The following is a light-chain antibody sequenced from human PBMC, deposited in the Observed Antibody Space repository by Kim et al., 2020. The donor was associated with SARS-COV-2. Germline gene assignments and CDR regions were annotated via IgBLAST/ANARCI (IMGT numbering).Light chain of an antibody. CDR2: EDN. V-gene: IGLV6-57*03. Sequence: TVTISCTRSSGSIASNYVQWYQQRPGRAPTTVIDEDNQRPPGVPDRFSGSIDSSSNSASLTISGLKTEDEADYYCQSYDSSNQGVFGGGTQLTVL. J-gene: IGLJ3*02. CDR1: SGSIASNY. CDR3: QSYDSSNQGV.